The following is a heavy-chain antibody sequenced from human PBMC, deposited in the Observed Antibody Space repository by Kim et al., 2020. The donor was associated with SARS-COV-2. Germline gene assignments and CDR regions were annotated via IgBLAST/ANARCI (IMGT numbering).Heavy chain of an antibody. CDR3: AREYCSGGSCYSFWDY. V-gene: IGHV1-46*01. J-gene: IGHJ4*02. D-gene: IGHD2-15*01. Sequence: KFQGRVTMTRDTSTSTVYMELSSLRSEDTAVYYCAREYCSGGSCYSFWDYWGQGTLVTVSS.